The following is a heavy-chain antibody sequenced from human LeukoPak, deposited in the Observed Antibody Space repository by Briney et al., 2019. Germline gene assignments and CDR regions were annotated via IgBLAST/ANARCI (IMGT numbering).Heavy chain of an antibody. V-gene: IGHV1-46*01. CDR1: GYTFTNYF. J-gene: IGHJ4*02. CDR2: INPSGGST. D-gene: IGHD6-13*01. Sequence: ASVKVSCKASGYTFTNYFMHWVRQAPGHGRVWMGIINPSGGSTSYAQKFQGRVTMTRDTSTSTVYMELSSLRSEDTAVYYCARGGSSSSPFFDYWGQGTLVTVSS. CDR3: ARGGSSSSPFFDY.